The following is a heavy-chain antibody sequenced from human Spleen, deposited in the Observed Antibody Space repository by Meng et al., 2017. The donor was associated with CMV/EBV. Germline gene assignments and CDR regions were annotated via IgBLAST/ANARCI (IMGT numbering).Heavy chain of an antibody. J-gene: IGHJ6*02. CDR1: GFTFSNYW. Sequence: GESLKISCVVSGFTFSNYWMTWVRQAPGKGLEWVAFIRYDGSNKYYADSVKGRFTISRDNSKNTLYLQMNSLRAEDTAVYYCAKARNYDYYGMDVWGQGTTVTVSS. CDR2: IRYDGSNK. V-gene: IGHV3-30*02. CDR3: AKARNYDYYGMDV.